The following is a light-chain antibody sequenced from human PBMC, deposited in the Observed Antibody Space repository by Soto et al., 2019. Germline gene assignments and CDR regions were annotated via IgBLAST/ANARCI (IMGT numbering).Light chain of an antibody. CDR1: QSVDRY. Sequence: EIVLTQSPATLSLSPGDRATLSCRASQSVDRYLAWYQEKPGQAPRLLIYDTSDRATGIPVRFSGSGSGTEFTLTISSLQSEDFGVYYCQQNKDWPGTFGQGTRVEIK. J-gene: IGKJ1*01. CDR2: DTS. V-gene: IGKV3-11*01. CDR3: QQNKDWPGT.